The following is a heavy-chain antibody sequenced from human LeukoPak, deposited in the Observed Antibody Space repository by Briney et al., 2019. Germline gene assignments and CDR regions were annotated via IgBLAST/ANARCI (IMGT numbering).Heavy chain of an antibody. CDR1: GFTFSSYA. CDR2: ISGSGGST. CDR3: AKGDIVGVPAAMVDYYYYGMDV. J-gene: IGHJ6*02. V-gene: IGHV3-23*01. D-gene: IGHD2-2*01. Sequence: GGSLRLSCAASGFTFSSYAMSWVRQAPGKGLEWVSGISGSGGSTYYADSVKGRFTISRDNSKNTLYLQMNSLRAEDTAVYYCAKGDIVGVPAAMVDYYYYGMDVWGQGTTVTVSS.